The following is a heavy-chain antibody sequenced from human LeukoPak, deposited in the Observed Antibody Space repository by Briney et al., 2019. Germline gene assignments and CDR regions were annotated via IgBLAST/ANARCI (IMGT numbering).Heavy chain of an antibody. CDR1: GFTFSSYW. Sequence: GSLRLSCAASGFTFSSYWMSWVRQAPGKGLEWVADIKQDGSEKYYVDSVKGRFTISRDNAKNSLYLQMNSLRAEDTAVYYCARDPAYDFWSGYYTDYWGQGTLVTVSS. D-gene: IGHD3-3*01. V-gene: IGHV3-7*01. CDR3: ARDPAYDFWSGYYTDY. CDR2: IKQDGSEK. J-gene: IGHJ4*02.